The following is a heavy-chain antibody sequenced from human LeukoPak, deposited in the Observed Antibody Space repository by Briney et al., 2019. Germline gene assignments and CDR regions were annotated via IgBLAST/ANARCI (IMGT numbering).Heavy chain of an antibody. J-gene: IGHJ3*02. CDR2: INPSAGNT. CDR1: GYTFTSYY. V-gene: IGHV1-46*01. D-gene: IGHD4-17*01. Sequence: ASVKVSCKASGYTFTSYYIHWVRQAPGQGLEWMGLINPSAGNTAYAQKFQGRGSMTSDTSTSTVYMELSSLRSEDPAVYYCARQKNDYGDYPDAFDIWGQGTMVTVSS. CDR3: ARQKNDYGDYPDAFDI.